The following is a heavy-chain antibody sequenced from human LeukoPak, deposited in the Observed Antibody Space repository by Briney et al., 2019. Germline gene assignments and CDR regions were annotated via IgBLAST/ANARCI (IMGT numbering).Heavy chain of an antibody. CDR1: GFTVSSNY. CDR2: IYSGGST. Sequence: GGSLRLSCAASGFTVSSNYMSWVRQAPGKGLEWVSVIYSGGSTYYADSVKGRFTISRDNSKNTLYLQMNSLRAEDTAVYYCARDGEWELPPDYWGQGTLVTVSS. V-gene: IGHV3-53*05. CDR3: ARDGEWELPPDY. D-gene: IGHD1-26*01. J-gene: IGHJ4*02.